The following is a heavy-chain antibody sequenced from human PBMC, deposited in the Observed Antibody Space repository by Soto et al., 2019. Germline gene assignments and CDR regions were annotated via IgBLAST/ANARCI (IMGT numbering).Heavy chain of an antibody. D-gene: IGHD3-22*01. J-gene: IGHJ2*01. V-gene: IGHV3-7*01. Sequence: LRLSCAASGFTFSSYCMSWVRQAPGKGLEWVANIKQDGSEKYYVDSVKGRFTISRDNAKNSLYLQMNSLRAEDTAVYYCARGTMIVVVITDWYFDLWGRGTLVTVSS. CDR3: ARGTMIVVVITDWYFDL. CDR1: GFTFSSYC. CDR2: IKQDGSEK.